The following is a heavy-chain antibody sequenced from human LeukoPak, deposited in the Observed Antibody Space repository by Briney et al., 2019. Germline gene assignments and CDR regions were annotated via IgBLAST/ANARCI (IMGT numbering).Heavy chain of an antibody. CDR1: GLTFSSYA. V-gene: IGHV3-30-3*01. D-gene: IGHD1-26*01. CDR3: AGGWELGLDI. CDR2: ISYDGSNK. Sequence: GGSLRLSCAASGLTFSSYAMHWVRQAPGKGLEWVAVISYDGSNKYYADSVKGRFTISRDNSKNTLHLQMNSLRAEDTAVYYCAGGWELGLDIWGQGTMVTVSS. J-gene: IGHJ3*02.